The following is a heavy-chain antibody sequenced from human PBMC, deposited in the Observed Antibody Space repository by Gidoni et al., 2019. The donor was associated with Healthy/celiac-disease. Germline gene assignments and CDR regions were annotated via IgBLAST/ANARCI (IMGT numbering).Heavy chain of an antibody. CDR3: ARHEWGGRAARRLHWFDP. CDR1: GGSISSYY. V-gene: IGHV4-59*08. J-gene: IGHJ5*02. D-gene: IGHD6-6*01. CDR2: IYYSGST. Sequence: QVQLQESGPGLVKPSETLSLTCTVSGGSISSYYWSWIRQPPGKGLEWIGYIYYSGSTNYTPSLKSRVTISVDTSKNQFSLKLSSVTAADTAVYYCARHEWGGRAARRLHWFDPWGQGTLVTVSS.